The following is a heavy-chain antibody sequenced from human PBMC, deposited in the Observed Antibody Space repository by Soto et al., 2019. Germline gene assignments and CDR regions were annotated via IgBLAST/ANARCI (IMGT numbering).Heavy chain of an antibody. J-gene: IGHJ3*02. D-gene: IGHD4-17*01. CDR1: GFTFSSYS. CDR3: ARSRSGLRWYNDAFDI. CDR2: ISSSSSYI. Sequence: GGSLRLSCAASGFTFSSYSMNWVRQAPGKGLEWVSSISSSSSYIYYADSVKGRFTISRDNAKNSLYLQMNSLRAEDTAVYYCARSRSGLRWYNDAFDIWGQGTMVTVSS. V-gene: IGHV3-21*01.